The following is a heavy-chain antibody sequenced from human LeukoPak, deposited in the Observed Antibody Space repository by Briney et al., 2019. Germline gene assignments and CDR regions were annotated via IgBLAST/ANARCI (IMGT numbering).Heavy chain of an antibody. V-gene: IGHV4-39*07. Sequence: PSETLSLTCTVSGGSISSGGYYWSWIRQPPGKGLEWIGSIYYSGSTYYNPSLKSRVTISVDTSKNQFSLKLSSVTAADTAVYYCARDHGRGGSDYWGQGTLVTVSS. CDR1: GGSISSGGYY. J-gene: IGHJ4*02. CDR3: ARDHGRGGSDY. D-gene: IGHD3-16*01. CDR2: IYYSGST.